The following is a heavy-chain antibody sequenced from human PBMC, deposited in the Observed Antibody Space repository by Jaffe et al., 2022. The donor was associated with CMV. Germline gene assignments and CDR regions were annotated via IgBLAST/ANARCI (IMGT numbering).Heavy chain of an antibody. D-gene: IGHD6-19*01. J-gene: IGHJ6*02. CDR3: ARDRLLGVAVAATPPPPIYYYYYGMDV. V-gene: IGHV1-69*01. CDR1: GGTFSSYA. Sequence: QVQLVQSGAEVKKPGSSVKVSCKASGGTFSSYAISWVRQAPGQGLEWMGGIIPIFGTANYAQKFQGRVTITADESTSTAYMELSSLRSEDTAVYYCARDRLLGVAVAATPPPPIYYYYYGMDVWGQGTTVTVSS. CDR2: IIPIFGTA.